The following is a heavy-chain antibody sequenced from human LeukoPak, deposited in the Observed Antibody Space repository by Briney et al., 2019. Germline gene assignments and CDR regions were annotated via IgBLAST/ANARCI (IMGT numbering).Heavy chain of an antibody. CDR3: AKDVGYDSSGYYYWTTRGNWFGP. V-gene: IGHV3-23*01. Sequence: GGSLRLSCAASGFTFSSYAMSWVRQAPGKGLEWVSAISGSGGSTYYADSVKGRFTISRDNSKNTLYLQMNSLRAEDTAVYYCAKDVGYDSSGYYYWTTRGNWFGPWGQGTLVTVSS. D-gene: IGHD3-22*01. CDR2: ISGSGGST. J-gene: IGHJ5*02. CDR1: GFTFSSYA.